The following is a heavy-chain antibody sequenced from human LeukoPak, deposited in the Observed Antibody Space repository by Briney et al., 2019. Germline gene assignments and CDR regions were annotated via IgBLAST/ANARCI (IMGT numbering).Heavy chain of an antibody. Sequence: GGSLRLSCAASGFTFSVYAMHWVRQAPGKGLEWVALISYDGSNQYYADSVKGRFTISRDNSKNTLYLQMDSLRAEDTAFYFCAKTALSTSAWYPYYFDYWGQGTLVTVSS. V-gene: IGHV3-30-3*02. CDR1: GFTFSVYA. J-gene: IGHJ4*02. CDR3: AKTALSTSAWYPYYFDY. D-gene: IGHD6-19*01. CDR2: ISYDGSNQ.